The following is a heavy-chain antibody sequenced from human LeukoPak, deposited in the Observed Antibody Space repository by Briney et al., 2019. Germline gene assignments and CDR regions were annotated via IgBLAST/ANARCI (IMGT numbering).Heavy chain of an antibody. Sequence: GGSLRLSCAASGFTFSSYWMHWVRQAPGKGLVWVSRINTDGSSTSYADSVKGRFTISRDNAKNTLYLQMNSLRAEDTAVYYCARAGGFGYYFDYWGQGTLVTVSS. CDR2: INTDGSST. D-gene: IGHD3-10*01. V-gene: IGHV3-74*01. CDR3: ARAGGFGYYFDY. J-gene: IGHJ4*02. CDR1: GFTFSSYW.